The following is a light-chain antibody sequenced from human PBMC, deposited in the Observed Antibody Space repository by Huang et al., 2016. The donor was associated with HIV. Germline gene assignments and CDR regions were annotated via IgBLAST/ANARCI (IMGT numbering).Light chain of an antibody. CDR3: QHYDDPYT. J-gene: IGKJ2*01. Sequence: DIQMTQSPSSLSASVGDRVTITCQASQDISNYLSWYQHKPGRAPKTLIFDASSLETGVPSRFSGSGSGTYLTLTIASLQPEDVATYYCQHYDDPYTFGQGTKLEIK. V-gene: IGKV1-33*01. CDR1: QDISNY. CDR2: DAS.